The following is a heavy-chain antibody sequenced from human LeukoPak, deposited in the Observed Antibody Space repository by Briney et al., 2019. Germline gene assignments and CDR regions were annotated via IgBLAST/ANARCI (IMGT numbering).Heavy chain of an antibody. CDR3: VRGSYDDSSGPKVLFDD. CDR1: GFTFSSYW. CDR2: ISSDGSRT. D-gene: IGHD3-22*01. Sequence: GGSLRPSCAASGFTFSSYWMHWVRQAPGKGLVWVSRISSDGSRTSYADSVKGRFTISRDNAKNTLYLQMNSLRAEDTAVYNCVRGSYDDSSGPKVLFDDWGQGTLVTVSS. V-gene: IGHV3-74*01. J-gene: IGHJ4*02.